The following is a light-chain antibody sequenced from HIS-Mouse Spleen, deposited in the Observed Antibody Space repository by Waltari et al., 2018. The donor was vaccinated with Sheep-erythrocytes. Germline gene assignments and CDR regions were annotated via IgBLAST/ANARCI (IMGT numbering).Light chain of an antibody. J-gene: IGLJ2*01. CDR1: SPHIGRNT. V-gene: IGLV1-44*01. CDR2: SNN. CDR3: AAWDDSLNGVV. Sequence: SVLTQPPSASGTPGQRVTISCSGSSPHIGRNTVNWYQQLPGTAPKLLIYSNNQRPSGVPDRFSGSKSGTSASLAISGLQSEDEADYYCAAWDDSLNGVVFGGGTKLTVL.